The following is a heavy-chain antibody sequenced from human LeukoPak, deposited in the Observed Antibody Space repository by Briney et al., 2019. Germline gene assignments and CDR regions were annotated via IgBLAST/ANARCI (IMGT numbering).Heavy chain of an antibody. J-gene: IGHJ6*02. V-gene: IGHV3-66*01. CDR2: IYSGGST. CDR1: GFTVSSNY. Sequence: PGGSLRLSCAASGFTVSSNYMSWVRQAPGKGLEWVSVIYSGGSTYYADSVKGRFTISRDNSKNTLYLQMNSLRAEDTAVYYCVRELYSGYDYGMDVWGQGTTVTVSS. D-gene: IGHD5-12*01. CDR3: VRELYSGYDYGMDV.